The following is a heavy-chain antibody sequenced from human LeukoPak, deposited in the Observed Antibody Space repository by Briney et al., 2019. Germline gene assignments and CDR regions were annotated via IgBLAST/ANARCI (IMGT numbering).Heavy chain of an antibody. CDR2: INHSGST. J-gene: IGHJ5*02. V-gene: IGHV4-34*01. Sequence: SETLSLTCAVYGGSFNGYYWSWIRQPPGKGLEWIGEINHSGSTNYNPSLKSRVTISVDTSKNQFSLKLSSVTAADTAVYYCARGTRTFDPWGQGTLVTVSS. CDR3: ARGTRTFDP. CDR1: GGSFNGYY.